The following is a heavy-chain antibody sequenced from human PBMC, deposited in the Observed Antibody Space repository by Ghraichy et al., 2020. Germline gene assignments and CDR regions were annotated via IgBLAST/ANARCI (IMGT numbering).Heavy chain of an antibody. CDR2: MNPNSGNA. CDR1: GYTFTNYD. CDR3: TAVYYCVRAAKNAFDI. D-gene: IGHD3-10*02. Sequence: ASVQVSCKTSGYTFTNYDINWVRQATGQGLEWMGWMNPNSGNAGSAQKFQGRVTMTRNTSISTAYMELSSLRSQDTAVSEDTAVYYCVRAAKNAFDIWGQGTMVTVSS. V-gene: IGHV1-8*01. J-gene: IGHJ3*02.